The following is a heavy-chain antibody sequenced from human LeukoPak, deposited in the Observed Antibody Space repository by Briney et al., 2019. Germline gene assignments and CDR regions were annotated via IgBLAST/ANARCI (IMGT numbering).Heavy chain of an antibody. CDR3: ARLVAAAGSDY. V-gene: IGHV4-34*01. D-gene: IGHD6-13*01. Sequence: ETLSLTCAVYGGSFSGYYWSWIRQPPGKGLEWIGEINHSGSTNYNPSLKSRVTISVDTSKNQFSLKLSSVTAADTAVYYCARLVAAAGSDYWGQGTLVTVSP. CDR1: GGSFSGYY. J-gene: IGHJ4*02. CDR2: INHSGST.